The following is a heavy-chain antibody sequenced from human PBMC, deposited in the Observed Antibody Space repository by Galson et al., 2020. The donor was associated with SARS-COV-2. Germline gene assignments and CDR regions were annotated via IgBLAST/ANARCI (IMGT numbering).Heavy chain of an antibody. V-gene: IGHV3-74*01. CDR2: INSDGSST. CDR3: ARDHVARYFDWLLLNPDYYYYYGMDV. J-gene: IGHJ6*02. CDR1: GFTFSSYW. Sequence: GGSLRLSCAASGFTFSSYWMHWVRQAPGKGLVWVSRINSDGSSTSYADSVKGRFTISRDNAKNTLYLQMNSLRAEDTAVYYCARDHVARYFDWLLLNPDYYYYYGMDVWGQGTTVTVSS. D-gene: IGHD3-9*01.